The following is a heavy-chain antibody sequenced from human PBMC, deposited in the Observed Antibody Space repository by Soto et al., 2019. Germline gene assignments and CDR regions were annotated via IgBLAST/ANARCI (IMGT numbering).Heavy chain of an antibody. CDR3: ARDRPYADILIGYQYNCFDP. CDR1: GGTFRSHA. J-gene: IGHJ5*02. CDR2: IIATLGIV. D-gene: IGHD3-9*01. Sequence: QVQLVQSGAEVKKPGSSVKVSCKASGGTFRSHAISWLRQVPGQGLEWMGRIIATLGIVNYAQNFQGRVTITADKSTSTAYMELSNLTSDDTAMYYCARDRPYADILIGYQYNCFDPWGQGTLVTVSS. V-gene: IGHV1-69*04.